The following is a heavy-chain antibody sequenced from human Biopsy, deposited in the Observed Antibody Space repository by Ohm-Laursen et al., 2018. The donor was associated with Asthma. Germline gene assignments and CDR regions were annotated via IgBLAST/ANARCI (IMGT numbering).Heavy chain of an antibody. CDR1: GGSFSSNY. CDR2: VFYSGTT. D-gene: IGHD6-19*01. J-gene: IGHJ3*01. CDR3: ARDAGGAWSSGLDAFDF. Sequence: TLSLTCAVYGGSFSSNYWSWIRQTPGKGLEWIGFVFYSGTTHYSRSLERRLYISIDTARNEFSMRLRSLTAADTAVYFCARDAGGAWSSGLDAFDFWGHGTMVTVSS. V-gene: IGHV4-59*12.